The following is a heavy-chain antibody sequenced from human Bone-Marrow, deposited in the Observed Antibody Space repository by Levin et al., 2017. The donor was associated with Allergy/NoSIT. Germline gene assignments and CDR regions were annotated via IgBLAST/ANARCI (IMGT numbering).Heavy chain of an antibody. V-gene: IGHV4-59*01. D-gene: IGHD5-12*01. J-gene: IGHJ6*02. CDR2: IKNSGTT. CDR3: ASLGYTISYYDYAMDV. CDR1: GGSISNSY. Sequence: PGGSLRLSCSVSGGSISNSYWSWIRQAPGKGLEWIGYIKNSGTTKYNPSLNSRVTIPADTSKNQVSLRLTSVTAADTAVYYCASLGYTISYYDYAMDVWGQGTTVTVSS.